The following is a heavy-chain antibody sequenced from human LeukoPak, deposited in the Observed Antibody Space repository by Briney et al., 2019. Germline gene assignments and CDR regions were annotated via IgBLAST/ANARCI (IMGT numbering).Heavy chain of an antibody. CDR2: IYYSGST. J-gene: IGHJ4*02. Sequence: SETLSLTCTVSGGSISSYYWSWIRQPPGKGLEWIGYIYYSGSTNYNPSLKSRVTISVDTSKNQFSLKLSSVTAADTAVYYCARDRDYDGYFDYWGQGTLVSVSS. D-gene: IGHD4-23*01. V-gene: IGHV4-59*01. CDR3: ARDRDYDGYFDY. CDR1: GGSISSYY.